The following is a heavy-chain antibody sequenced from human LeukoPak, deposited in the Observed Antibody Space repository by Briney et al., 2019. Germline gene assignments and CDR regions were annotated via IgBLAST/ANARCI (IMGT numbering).Heavy chain of an antibody. J-gene: IGHJ1*01. Sequence: GESLRLSCAASGFPLSMSWMHCVRQTPGKGLVWVSRINTDGSTTTYADPEKSRFTISRDKAENVPYLEMNGLRADGSVVYYCASSVFASGSLWGQGTLVTVSS. CDR1: GFPLSMSW. CDR2: INTDGSTT. D-gene: IGHD3-10*01. V-gene: IGHV3-74*01. CDR3: ASSVFASGSL.